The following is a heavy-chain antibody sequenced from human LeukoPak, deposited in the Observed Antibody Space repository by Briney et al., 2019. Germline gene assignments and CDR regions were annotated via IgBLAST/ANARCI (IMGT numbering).Heavy chain of an antibody. CDR2: VSHDGNTK. J-gene: IGHJ4*02. V-gene: IGHV3-30*10. Sequence: GGSLRLSCAASGLTFSTHAMHWVRQAPGKGLEWVAVVSHDGNTKYYTDSVKGRFTISRDNSKNTLYLQVNGLRTDDTAVYYCARAIVGTENFDYWGQGTLVTVSS. CDR1: GLTFSTHA. D-gene: IGHD5-12*01. CDR3: ARAIVGTENFDY.